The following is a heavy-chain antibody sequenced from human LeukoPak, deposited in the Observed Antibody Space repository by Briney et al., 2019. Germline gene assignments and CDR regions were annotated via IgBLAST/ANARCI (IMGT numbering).Heavy chain of an antibody. CDR1: DGPSSRSCDH. D-gene: IGHD3-22*01. Sequence: SSETLALMRTVSDGPSSRSCDHWGWIRQPPGKGLEWIGSIYYSGSTYYNPSLKSRVTISVDTSKNQFSLKLNSVTTADTAVYYCASFLWAVYYDHSGYGGFDNWGQGTMVTVSS. CDR3: ASFLWAVYYDHSGYGGFDN. CDR2: IYYSGST. V-gene: IGHV4-39*01. J-gene: IGHJ3*02.